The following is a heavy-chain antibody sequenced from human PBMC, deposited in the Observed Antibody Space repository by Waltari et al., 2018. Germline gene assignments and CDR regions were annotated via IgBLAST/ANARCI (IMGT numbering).Heavy chain of an antibody. CDR1: GDSISNSDW. CDR2: ISHSGRT. V-gene: IGHV4-4*02. J-gene: IGHJ4*02. D-gene: IGHD6-13*01. CDR3: VRGSSVAVAGSY. Sequence: QVQLQESGPGLVKPSETLSLTCAVSGDSISNSDWWSWGRQPPGKGLEWIGEISHSGRTSYNPSLKSRVTMSVDKSKNQFSLKLSSVTAADTAVYFCVRGSSVAVAGSYWGQGTLVTVSS.